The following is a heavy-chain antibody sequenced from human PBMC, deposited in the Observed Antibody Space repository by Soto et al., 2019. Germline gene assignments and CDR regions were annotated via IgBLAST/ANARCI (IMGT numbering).Heavy chain of an antibody. V-gene: IGHV3-30*18. CDR1: GFTFSSYG. CDR3: VKGRCTEAYGMDV. D-gene: IGHD2-21*01. Sequence: QVQLVESGGGVVQPGRSLRLSCAASGFTFSSYGVHWVRQAPSRGLEWVAVISDDGTRKHYGDSVKGRFTISRDNSQNSLYLQMHSLRAEDTAVYYCVKGRCTEAYGMDVWGQGNTVTV. J-gene: IGHJ6*02. CDR2: ISDDGTRK.